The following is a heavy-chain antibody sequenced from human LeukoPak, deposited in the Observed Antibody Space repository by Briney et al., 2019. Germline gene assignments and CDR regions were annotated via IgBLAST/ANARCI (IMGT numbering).Heavy chain of an antibody. CDR1: EYSFATYW. J-gene: IGHJ4*02. Sequence: PGESLKISCKRSEYSFATYWIGWVRQMPGQGLGWMGVIFPGDCDTRYSPSYQGQVTISADKAISTAYLQWSSLKASDTAIYYCASEYCSGSNFYFDYWGQGTLVTVSS. CDR3: ASEYCSGSNFYFDY. V-gene: IGHV5-51*01. D-gene: IGHD2-15*01. CDR2: IFPGDCDT.